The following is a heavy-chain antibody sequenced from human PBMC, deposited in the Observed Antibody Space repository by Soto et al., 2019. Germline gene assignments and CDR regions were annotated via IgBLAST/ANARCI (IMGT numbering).Heavy chain of an antibody. CDR1: GFTFSSYG. J-gene: IGHJ6*02. CDR2: ISYDGSNK. V-gene: IGHV3-30*18. CDR3: AKDNPEDYYYYGMDV. Sequence: GGSLRLSCAASGFTFSSYGMHWVRQAPGKGLEWVAVISYDGSNKYYADSVKGRFTISRDNSKNTLYLQMNSLRAEDTAVYYCAKDNPEDYYYYGMDVWGQGTTVTVSS.